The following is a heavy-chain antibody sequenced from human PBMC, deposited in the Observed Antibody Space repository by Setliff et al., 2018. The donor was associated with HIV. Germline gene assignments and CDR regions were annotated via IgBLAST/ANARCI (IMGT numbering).Heavy chain of an antibody. D-gene: IGHD2-8*01. CDR2: ISAYNGNT. CDR1: GYTFTKYG. CDR3: ARGYCTNAVCSDAFDI. J-gene: IGHJ3*02. Sequence: GASVQVSCKASGYTFTKYGVSWVRQAPGQGLEWMGWISAYNGNTNYPQKFQGRVTMTTDTSTSTAYMELRSLRSDDTAVYYCARGYCTNAVCSDAFDIWGQGTMVTVSS. V-gene: IGHV1-18*01.